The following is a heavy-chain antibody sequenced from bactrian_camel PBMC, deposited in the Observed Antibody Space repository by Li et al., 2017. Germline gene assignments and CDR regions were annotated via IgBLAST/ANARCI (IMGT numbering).Heavy chain of an antibody. CDR1: GYMYDNGC. CDR3: AADFSGGTTYCSGGYWLKYGEMDR. V-gene: IGHV3S53*01. D-gene: IGHD2*01. J-gene: IGHJ4*01. Sequence: HVQLVESGGGSVQAGGSLRLSCAASGYMYDNGCMGWLRQAPGKEREGVATIDTDGSTRYADSVQGRFTISRDNANLTLYLQRDSLKPEDTAMYFCAADFSGGTTYCSGGYWLKYGEMDRWGQGTQVTVS. CDR2: IDTDGST.